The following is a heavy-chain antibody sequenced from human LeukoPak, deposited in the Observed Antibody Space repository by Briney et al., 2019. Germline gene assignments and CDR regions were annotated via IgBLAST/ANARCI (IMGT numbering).Heavy chain of an antibody. CDR2: ISSSSSYI. Sequence: GGSLRLSCAASGFTFSSYSMNWLRQAPGKGLEWVSSISSSSSYIYYADSVKGRFTISRDNAKNSLYLQMNSLRAEDTAVYYCARDNSPKYSSGWYDYGYWGQGTLVTVSS. V-gene: IGHV3-21*01. J-gene: IGHJ4*02. D-gene: IGHD6-19*01. CDR3: ARDNSPKYSSGWYDYGY. CDR1: GFTFSSYS.